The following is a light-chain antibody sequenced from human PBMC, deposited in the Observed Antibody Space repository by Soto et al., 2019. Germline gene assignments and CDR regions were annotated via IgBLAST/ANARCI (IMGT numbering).Light chain of an antibody. CDR2: AAS. V-gene: IGKV1-27*01. J-gene: IGKJ3*01. CDR1: QDINNY. Sequence: DIQLTQSPSSLSASVGDRVTITCRASQDINNYLARYQQTPGEVPKLLIHAASTLQSGVPSRFSGSGSETDFTLTITSLQPEDVATYFCQKYDRAPPTFGPGTKVHIK. CDR3: QKYDRAPPT.